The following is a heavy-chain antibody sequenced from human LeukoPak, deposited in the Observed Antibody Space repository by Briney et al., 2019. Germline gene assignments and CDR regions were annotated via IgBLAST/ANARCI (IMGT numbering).Heavy chain of an antibody. CDR2: ISSSGSYI. CDR3: ARGAGTIFGEYYYYMDV. D-gene: IGHD3-3*01. J-gene: IGHJ6*03. CDR1: GVTFSDSA. Sequence: GGSLRLSCAASGVTFSDSAMTWVRQVPVKGLEWVSSISSSGSYIYYADSVKGRFTISRDNAKNSLYLQMNSLRADDTAVYHCARGAGTIFGEYYYYMDVWGKGTAVNVSS. V-gene: IGHV3-21*01.